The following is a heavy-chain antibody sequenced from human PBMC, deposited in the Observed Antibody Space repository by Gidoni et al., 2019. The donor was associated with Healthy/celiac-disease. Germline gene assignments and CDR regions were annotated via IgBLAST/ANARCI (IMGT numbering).Heavy chain of an antibody. V-gene: IGHV3-23*01. CDR3: AFDSDFWSGYLELGYFDY. CDR1: GFTVSSYA. D-gene: IGHD3-3*01. J-gene: IGHJ4*02. Sequence: EVQLLESGGGLVQPGGSLRLSCAASGFTVSSYAMSWVRQAPGKGLEWVSAISGSGGSTYYADSVKGRFTISRDNSKNTLYLQMNSLRAEDTAVYYCAFDSDFWSGYLELGYFDYWGQGTLVTVSS. CDR2: ISGSGGST.